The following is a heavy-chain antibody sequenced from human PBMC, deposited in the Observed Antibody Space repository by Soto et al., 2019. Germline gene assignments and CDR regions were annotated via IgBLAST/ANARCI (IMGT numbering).Heavy chain of an antibody. D-gene: IGHD1-26*01. CDR3: TRGLFSGSSYSGSWYYFDS. CDR1: GGSISSSSYY. CDR2: IYYSGST. Sequence: PSETLSLTCTVSGGSISSSSYYWGWIRQPPGKGLEWIGYIYYSGSTNYNPSLKSRVTISVDTSKNQFSLKLSSVTAADTAVYYCTRGLFSGSSYSGSWYYFDSWGQGTMVTVSS. V-gene: IGHV4-61*05. J-gene: IGHJ4*02.